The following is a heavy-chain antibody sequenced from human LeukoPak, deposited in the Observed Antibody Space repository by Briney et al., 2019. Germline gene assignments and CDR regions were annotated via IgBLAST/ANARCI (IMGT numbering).Heavy chain of an antibody. CDR3: ASGSYHYMEVGFDY. CDR2: IIPIFGTA. D-gene: IGHD1-26*01. CDR1: GYTFTGYY. J-gene: IGHJ4*02. Sequence: SVKVSCKASGYTFTGYYMHWVRQAPGQGLEWMGGIIPIFGTANYAQKFQGRVTITADKSTSTAYMELSSLRSEDTAVYYCASGSYHYMEVGFDYWGQGTLVTVSS. V-gene: IGHV1-69*06.